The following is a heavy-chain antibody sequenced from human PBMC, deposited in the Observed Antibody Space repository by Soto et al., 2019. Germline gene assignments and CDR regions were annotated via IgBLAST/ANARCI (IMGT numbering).Heavy chain of an antibody. CDR1: GFTFSSYA. D-gene: IGHD6-13*01. CDR2: ISYDGSNK. V-gene: IGHV3-30-3*01. CDR3: ARERHSSRKGYGMDV. Sequence: ESGGGVVQPGRSLRLSCAASGFTFSSYAMHWVRQAPGKGLEWVAVISYDGSNKYYADSVKGRFTISRDNSKNTLYLQMNSLRAEDTAVYYCARERHSSRKGYGMDVWGQGTTVTVSS. J-gene: IGHJ6*02.